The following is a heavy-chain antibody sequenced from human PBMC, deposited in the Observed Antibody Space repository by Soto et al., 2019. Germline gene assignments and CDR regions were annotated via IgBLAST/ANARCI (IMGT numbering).Heavy chain of an antibody. V-gene: IGHV4-38-2*01. CDR2: IYHGGST. CDR3: ARVGPWVPYYYDSSPYTFENWFDP. J-gene: IGHJ5*02. Sequence: SETRSLTWAVSGYSISRGYYWGFLRQPPGKGLECIGSIYHGGSTYYNPSLNSRVTLSIDMTNNHVSLILNSVTAADTAVYYCARVGPWVPYYYDSSPYTFENWFDPWGQGTLVTVSS. D-gene: IGHD3-22*01. CDR1: GYSISRGYY.